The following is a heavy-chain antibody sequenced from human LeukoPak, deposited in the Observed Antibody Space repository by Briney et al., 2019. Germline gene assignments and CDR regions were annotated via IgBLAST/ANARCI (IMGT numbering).Heavy chain of an antibody. CDR1: GGSISSYY. CDR2: IYYSGST. V-gene: IGHV4-59*01. J-gene: IGHJ4*02. D-gene: IGHD3-16*01. CDR3: ARVLVLGGASSPMFDY. Sequence: PSETLSLTCTVSGGSISSYYWSWIRQPPGKGLEWIGYIYYSGSTNYNPSLKSRVTISVDTSKNQFSLKLSSVTAADTAVYYCARVLVLGGASSPMFDYWGQGTLVTVSS.